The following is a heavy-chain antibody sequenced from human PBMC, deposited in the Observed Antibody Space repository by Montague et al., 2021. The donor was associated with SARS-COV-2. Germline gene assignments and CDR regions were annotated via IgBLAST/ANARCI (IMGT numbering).Heavy chain of an antibody. CDR2: IGTAGDT. D-gene: IGHD4-17*01. CDR1: GLTFSSYD. J-gene: IGHJ2*01. CDR3: ARDPGTVTSSWYFDL. V-gene: IGHV3-13*01. Sequence: SLRLSCVASGLTFSSYDMHWVRQATGKGLEWVSAIGTAGDTYYPGSVKGRFTISRENAKNSLYLQMNSLRAGDTAVYYCARDPGTVTSSWYFDLWGRGTLVTVSS.